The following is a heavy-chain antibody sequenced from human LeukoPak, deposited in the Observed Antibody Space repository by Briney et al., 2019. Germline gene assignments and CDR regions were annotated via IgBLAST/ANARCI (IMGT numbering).Heavy chain of an antibody. CDR3: ARLGAASNWFDP. D-gene: IGHD2-15*01. Sequence: SETLSLTCTVSGGSISSSSYYWGWIRQPPGKGLEWIGSIYYSGSTYYNPSPKSRVTISVDTSKNQFSLKLSSVTAADTAVYYCARLGAASNWFDPWGQGTLVTVSS. CDR2: IYYSGST. V-gene: IGHV4-39*01. CDR1: GGSISSSSYY. J-gene: IGHJ5*02.